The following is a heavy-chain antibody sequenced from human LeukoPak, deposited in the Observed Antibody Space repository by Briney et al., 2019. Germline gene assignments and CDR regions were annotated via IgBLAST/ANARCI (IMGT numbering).Heavy chain of an antibody. V-gene: IGHV4-59*01. J-gene: IGHJ5*02. CDR1: GGSISSYY. Sequence: SETLSLTCTVSGGSISSYYWNWIRQPPGKGLEWIGYYYSGSTNYNPSLKSRVAISVDTSKNQFSLRLSSVTAADTAVYYCARDRKQWLRGPFDPWGQGTLVTVSS. D-gene: IGHD6-19*01. CDR2: YYSGST. CDR3: ARDRKQWLRGPFDP.